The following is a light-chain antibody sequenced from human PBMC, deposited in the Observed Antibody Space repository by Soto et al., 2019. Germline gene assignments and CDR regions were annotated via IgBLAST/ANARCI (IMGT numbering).Light chain of an antibody. V-gene: IGKV3-20*01. CDR1: QSVITTY. CDR2: GAS. Sequence: EIVLTQSPGTLSLSPGERATLSCRASQSVITTYLAWYQQKPGQAPRLLIYGASSRATGIPDRFSGSGSGTDFTLTISRLEPEDFALYYCQQYGYSPLTFGGGTKVEIK. CDR3: QQYGYSPLT. J-gene: IGKJ4*01.